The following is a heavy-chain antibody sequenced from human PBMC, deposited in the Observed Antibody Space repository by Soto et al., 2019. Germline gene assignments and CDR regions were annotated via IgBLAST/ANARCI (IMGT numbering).Heavy chain of an antibody. CDR3: ASSQKGYNWNYFDH. J-gene: IGHJ4*02. D-gene: IGHD1-20*01. CDR2: VFYTGFT. Sequence: PSETLSLTCAVSGGSISGSCYYWVWLRQSPGRGPEWIGSVFYTGFTSYNPSLESRVSVSVDTSKNQFSLKVSAVTAADTAVYYCASSQKGYNWNYFDHWGQGALVTVSS. CDR1: GGSISGSCYY. V-gene: IGHV4-39*01.